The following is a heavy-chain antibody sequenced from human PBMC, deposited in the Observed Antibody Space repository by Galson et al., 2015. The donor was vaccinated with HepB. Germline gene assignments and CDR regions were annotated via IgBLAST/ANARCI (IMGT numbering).Heavy chain of an antibody. Sequence: SLRLSCVVSGFSFNDHYVDWVRQAPGKGLEWVGRSRNRARGYSTAYAVSVRGRFTVSRDDSKNSVFLQMNRLRSEDTAVYYCARSEVTTVVTDFDSWGQGTLVTVSP. CDR2: SRNRARGYST. CDR3: ARSEVTTVVTDFDS. D-gene: IGHD4-23*01. V-gene: IGHV3-72*01. CDR1: GFSFNDHY. J-gene: IGHJ4*02.